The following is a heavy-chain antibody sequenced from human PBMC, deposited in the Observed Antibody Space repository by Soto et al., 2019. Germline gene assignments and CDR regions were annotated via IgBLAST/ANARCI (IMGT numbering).Heavy chain of an antibody. D-gene: IGHD1-26*01. V-gene: IGHV1-24*01. J-gene: IGHJ3*02. Sequence: ASVKVSCKVSGYTLTELSMHWVRQAPGKGLEWMGGFDPEDGETIYAQKFQGRVTMTDDTSTDTAYMELSSLRSEDTAVYYCATDRGRSYYSINAFDIWGQGTMVTVSS. CDR3: ATDRGRSYYSINAFDI. CDR2: FDPEDGET. CDR1: GYTLTELS.